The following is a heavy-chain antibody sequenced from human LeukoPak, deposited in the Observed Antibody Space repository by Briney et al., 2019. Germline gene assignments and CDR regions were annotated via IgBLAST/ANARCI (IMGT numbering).Heavy chain of an antibody. CDR2: ISGSGGST. CDR1: GFSFSNYA. V-gene: IGHV3-23*01. CDR3: AKDQDIVVVVEYYFDY. J-gene: IGHJ4*02. Sequence: GGSLRLSCAASGFSFSNYAMSWVRQAPGKGLEWVSAISGSGGSTYYADSVKGRFTISRDNSKNTLYLQMNSLRAEDTAVYYCAKDQDIVVVVEYYFDYWGQGTLATVSS. D-gene: IGHD2-15*01.